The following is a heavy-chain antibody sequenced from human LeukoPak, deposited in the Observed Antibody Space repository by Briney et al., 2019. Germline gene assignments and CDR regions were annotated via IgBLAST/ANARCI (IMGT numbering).Heavy chain of an antibody. CDR1: GGSISSGSYY. D-gene: IGHD3-22*01. CDR3: ARDYYDSSGYPYYYYYYYMDV. V-gene: IGHV4-61*02. CDR2: IYTSGST. Sequence: SETLSLTCTVSGGSISSGSYYWSWIRQPAGKGLEWIGRIYTSGSTNYNPFLKSRVTISVDTSKNQFSLKLSSVTAADTAVYYCARDYYDSSGYPYYYYYYYMDVWGKGTTVTVSS. J-gene: IGHJ6*03.